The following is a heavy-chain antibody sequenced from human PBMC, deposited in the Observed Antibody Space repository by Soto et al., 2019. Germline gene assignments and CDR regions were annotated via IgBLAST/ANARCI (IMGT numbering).Heavy chain of an antibody. J-gene: IGHJ4*02. Sequence: QVQLVQSGAEVKKPGASVKVSCKACGYTFTSYGISWVRQAPGQGLEWMGWISAYNGNTNYAQKLQGRVTMTTDTSTSTAXXXXXXXXXXXXXXXXXXXXXXXXXXXWGQGTLVTVSS. CDR2: ISAYNGNT. CDR1: GYTFTSYG. V-gene: IGHV1-18*01. CDR3: XXXXXXXXXX.